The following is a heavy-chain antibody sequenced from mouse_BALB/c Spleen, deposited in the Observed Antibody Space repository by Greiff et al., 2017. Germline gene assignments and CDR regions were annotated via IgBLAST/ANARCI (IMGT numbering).Heavy chain of an antibody. CDR1: GYSFTGYN. Sequence: LVESGPELEKPGASVKISCKASGYSFTGYNMNWVKQSNGKSLEWIGNIDPYYGGTSYNQKFKGKATLTVDKSSSTAYMQLKSLTSEDSAVYYGAREEGYYGGAAMDYWGQGTSVTVSS. CDR2: IDPYYGGT. V-gene: IGHV1-39*01. D-gene: IGHD1-1*01. CDR3: AREEGYYGGAAMDY. J-gene: IGHJ4*01.